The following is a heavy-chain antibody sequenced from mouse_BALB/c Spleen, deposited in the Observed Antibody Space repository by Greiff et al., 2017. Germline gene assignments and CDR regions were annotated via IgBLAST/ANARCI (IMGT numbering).Heavy chain of an antibody. J-gene: IGHJ4*01. CDR3: ARRRSYGNYYAMDY. Sequence: VQLKESGPGLVAPSQSLSITCTVSGFSLTGYGVNWVRQPPGKGLEWLGMIWGDGSTDYNSALKSRLSISKDNSKSQVFLKMNSLQTDDTARYYCARRRSYGNYYAMDYWGQGTSVTVSS. V-gene: IGHV2-6-7*01. CDR1: GFSLTGYG. D-gene: IGHD2-1*01. CDR2: IWGDGST.